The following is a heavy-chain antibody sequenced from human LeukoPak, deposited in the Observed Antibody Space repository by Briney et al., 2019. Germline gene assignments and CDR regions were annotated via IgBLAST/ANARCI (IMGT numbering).Heavy chain of an antibody. D-gene: IGHD4-23*01. J-gene: IGHJ4*02. CDR2: FDPEDGET. Sequence: ASVKVSCKVSGYTLTELSMHWVRQAPGKGLEWMGGFDPEDGETIYAQKFQGRVTMTEDTSTDTAYMELSSLRSEDTAVYYCATVDRSSYGGNPYFDYWGQGTLVTVSS. CDR1: GYTLTELS. V-gene: IGHV1-24*01. CDR3: ATVDRSSYGGNPYFDY.